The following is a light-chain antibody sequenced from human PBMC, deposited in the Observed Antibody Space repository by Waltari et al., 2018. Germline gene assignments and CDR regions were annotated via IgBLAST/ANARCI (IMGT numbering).Light chain of an antibody. Sequence: DVRMPQSPSPLSASVGDRVTITCRASQSINKWVAWYQQKPGKAPKLLIYKASSLESGVPSRFSGSGSGTDFTLTISSLQTDDFATYYCQHYSTYSKAFGQGTKLE. CDR2: KAS. CDR1: QSINKW. CDR3: QHYSTYSKA. J-gene: IGKJ2*01. V-gene: IGKV1-5*03.